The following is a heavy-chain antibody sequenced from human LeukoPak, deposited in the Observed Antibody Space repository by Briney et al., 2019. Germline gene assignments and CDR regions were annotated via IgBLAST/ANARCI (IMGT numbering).Heavy chain of an antibody. CDR3: AWSTVTTNYFDY. D-gene: IGHD4-17*01. V-gene: IGHV1-2*06. CDR2: INPNSGGT. J-gene: IGHJ4*02. Sequence: ASAKVSCKASGYTFTGYYMHWVRQAPGQGLEWMGRINPNSGGTNYAQKFQGRVTMTRDTSISTAYMELSRLRSDDTAVYYCAWSTVTTNYFDYWGQGTLVTVSS. CDR1: GYTFTGYY.